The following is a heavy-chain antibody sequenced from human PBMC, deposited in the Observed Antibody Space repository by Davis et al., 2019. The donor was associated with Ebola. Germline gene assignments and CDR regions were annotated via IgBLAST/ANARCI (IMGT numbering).Heavy chain of an antibody. CDR1: GYSIGSGYH. Sequence: MPSETLSLTCTVSGYSIGSGYHWGWIRQPPGKGLEWIGSIYYSGSTYYNPSLKSRVAISVDTSRDHFTLKRSSVTADDTAVYYCARAQFPTTSDYWGQGTLVTVSS. CDR2: IYYSGST. D-gene: IGHD1-1*01. J-gene: IGHJ4*02. V-gene: IGHV4-38-2*02. CDR3: ARAQFPTTSDY.